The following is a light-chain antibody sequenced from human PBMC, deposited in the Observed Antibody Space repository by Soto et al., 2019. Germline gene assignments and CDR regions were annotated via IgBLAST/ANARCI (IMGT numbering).Light chain of an antibody. CDR3: LSTDNCGNVWV. Sequence: SYELTQPPSVSVSLGQMARITCSGEALPKKYAYWYQQKPGQSPVVVIYKGTERPSGIPERFSGSTSGTIVTLTISGVQAEDEADYYCLSTDNCGNVWVFGGGTQLTVL. CDR2: KGT. J-gene: IGLJ2*01. V-gene: IGLV3-16*01. CDR1: ALPKKY.